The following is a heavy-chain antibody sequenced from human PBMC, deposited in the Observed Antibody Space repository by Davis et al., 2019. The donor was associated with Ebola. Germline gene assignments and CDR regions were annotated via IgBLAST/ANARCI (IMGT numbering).Heavy chain of an antibody. CDR1: GFTFSSYA. D-gene: IGHD1-26*01. CDR3: ARKWDDAFDM. Sequence: GESLKISCAASGFTFSSYAMSWVRQPPGKGLEWVSGISGSGMNVYYVDSVKGRFTISRDNSKNTLYLQMHSLRAEDTAMYYCARKWDDAFDMWGQGTMVTVSS. J-gene: IGHJ3*02. CDR2: ISGSGMNV. V-gene: IGHV3-23*01.